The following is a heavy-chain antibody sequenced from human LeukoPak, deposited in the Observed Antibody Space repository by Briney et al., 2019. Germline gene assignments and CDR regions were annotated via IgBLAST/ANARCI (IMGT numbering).Heavy chain of an antibody. V-gene: IGHV1-8*01. J-gene: IGHJ4*02. CDR2: MNPNSGNT. D-gene: IGHD6-19*01. CDR3: ARGPSIAVAAPYYSDY. Sequence: GASVKVSCKASGYTFTSYDINWVRQATGQGLEWMGWMNPNSGNTGYAQKFQGRVTMTRNTSISTAYMELSSLRSEDTAVYYCARGPSIAVAAPYYSDYWGQGTLVTVSS. CDR1: GYTFTSYD.